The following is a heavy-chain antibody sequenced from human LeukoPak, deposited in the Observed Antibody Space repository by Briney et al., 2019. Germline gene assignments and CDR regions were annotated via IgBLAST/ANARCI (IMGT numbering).Heavy chain of an antibody. V-gene: IGHV1-18*01. CDR2: ISAYNGNT. D-gene: IGHD1-26*01. J-gene: IGHJ4*02. CDR3: ARVGIVGALADDLDY. Sequence: WASVKVSCKASGYTFTSYGISWVRQAPGQGLEWMGWISAYNGNTNYSQKLQGRVTMTTDTSTSTAYMELRSLRSDDTAVYYCARVGIVGALADDLDYWGQGTLVTVSS. CDR1: GYTFTSYG.